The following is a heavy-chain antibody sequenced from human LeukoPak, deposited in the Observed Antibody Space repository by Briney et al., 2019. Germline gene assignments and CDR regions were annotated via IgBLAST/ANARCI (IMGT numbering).Heavy chain of an antibody. V-gene: IGHV5-10-1*01. D-gene: IGHD5-12*01. Sequence: GESLRISCKGSGYSFSSFWINWVRQMPGKGLEWMGRIDPFDSNTNYSPSFEGHVSISADKSMSTAYLQWTSLKASDTAIYYCPRGPYSGYYMSGYWGQGTRVTVSS. CDR2: IDPFDSNT. J-gene: IGHJ4*02. CDR1: GYSFSSFW. CDR3: PRGPYSGYYMSGY.